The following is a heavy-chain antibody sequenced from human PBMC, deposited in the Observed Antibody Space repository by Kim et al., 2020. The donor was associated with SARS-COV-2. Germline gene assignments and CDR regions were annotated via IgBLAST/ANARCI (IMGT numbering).Heavy chain of an antibody. J-gene: IGHJ6*02. CDR2: T. V-gene: IGHV4-39*01. CDR3: AHPTYDDYAMDD. Sequence: TYYTPSLESRVTISIDTSTNLFSLQLTSVTAADTAVYYCAHPTYDDYAMDDWGQGTPVTVSS.